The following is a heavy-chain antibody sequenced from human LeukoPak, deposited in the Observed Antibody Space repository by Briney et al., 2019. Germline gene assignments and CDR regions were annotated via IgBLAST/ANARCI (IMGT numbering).Heavy chain of an antibody. CDR3: ARDGRYSYGYPEYYYGMDV. Sequence: PGGSLRLSCTASGFTFSSYSMNWVRQAPGKGLEWVSSIGRSSSNIYHADSVKGRFTISRDNAKDSLYLQMNSLRAEDTAVYYCARDGRYSYGYPEYYYGMDVWGQGTTVTVSS. CDR2: IGRSSSNI. J-gene: IGHJ6*02. D-gene: IGHD5-18*01. CDR1: GFTFSSYS. V-gene: IGHV3-21*01.